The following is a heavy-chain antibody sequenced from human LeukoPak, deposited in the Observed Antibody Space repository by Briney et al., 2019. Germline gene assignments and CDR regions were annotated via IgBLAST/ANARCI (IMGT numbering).Heavy chain of an antibody. CDR2: GYHSGST. CDR1: GYDISSSNW. V-gene: IGHV4-4*02. D-gene: IGHD3-10*01. CDR3: ARVSGSGLYFKSFDP. Sequence: PSETLSLTCSVSGYDISSSNWWTWVRQPPQKGLEGIGEGYHSGSTNYNPSLKNRIYMSVDKSQNRFSLRLTSVTAADTAVYFCARVSGSGLYFKSFDPWGQGTLVIVSS. J-gene: IGHJ5*01.